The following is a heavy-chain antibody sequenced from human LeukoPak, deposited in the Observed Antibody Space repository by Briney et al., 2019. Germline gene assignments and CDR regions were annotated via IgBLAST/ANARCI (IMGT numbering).Heavy chain of an antibody. D-gene: IGHD6-19*01. Sequence: SVKVSCKASGGTFSSYAISWARQAPGQGLEWMGGIIPIFGTANYAQKFQGRVTITADESTSTAYMELSSLRSEDTAVYYCARVGLSPSSGWSLFDYWGQGTLVTVSS. V-gene: IGHV1-69*13. CDR3: ARVGLSPSSGWSLFDY. J-gene: IGHJ4*02. CDR1: GGTFSSYA. CDR2: IIPIFGTA.